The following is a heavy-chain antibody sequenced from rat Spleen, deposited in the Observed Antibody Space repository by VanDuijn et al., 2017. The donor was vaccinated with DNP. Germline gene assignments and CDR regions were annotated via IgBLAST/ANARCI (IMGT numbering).Heavy chain of an antibody. CDR1: GFTFSSYW. D-gene: IGHD1-7*01. V-gene: IGHV5-58*01. J-gene: IGHJ3*01. CDR3: ATSSYYGYDYGFGY. Sequence: EVQLVESGGDLVQPGRSLKLSCVASGFTFSSYWRYWIRQAPGKGLEWVASINTDGGSTYYPDSVKGRFTISRDNAENTVYLQMDSLRSEDTATYYGATSSYYGYDYGFGYWGQGTLVTVSS. CDR2: INTDGGST.